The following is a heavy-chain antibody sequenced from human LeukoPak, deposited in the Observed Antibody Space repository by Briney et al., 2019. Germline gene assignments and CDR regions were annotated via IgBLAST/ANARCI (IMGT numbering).Heavy chain of an antibody. D-gene: IGHD4-17*01. CDR3: AKSGPDFGDLPSEYYFDF. CDR2: IWYDGSNK. CDR1: GFSFSSYA. V-gene: IGHV3-33*06. Sequence: GGSLRLSCAASGFSFSSYAMHWVRQAPGKGLEWVSAIWYDGSNKFYADSVKGRFTISRDSSKNTLFLQMNGLRAEDTAVYYCAKSGPDFGDLPSEYYFDFWGQGTLVTVSS. J-gene: IGHJ4*02.